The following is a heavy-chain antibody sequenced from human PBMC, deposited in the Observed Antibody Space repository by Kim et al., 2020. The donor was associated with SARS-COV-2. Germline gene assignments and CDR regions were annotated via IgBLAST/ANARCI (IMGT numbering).Heavy chain of an antibody. Sequence: GGSLRLSCAASGFTFDDSAMHWVRQAPGKGLERVSGISWNSCRIGFADSVKGRFTISRDNAKKSLYLQMNSLRAEDTTLYYCAKDIGVGPAPTFDYWGQGTLDTVSS. D-gene: IGHD2-2*01. CDR3: AKDIGVGPAPTFDY. J-gene: IGHJ4*02. V-gene: IGHV3-9*01. CDR1: GFTFDDSA. CDR2: ISWNSCRI.